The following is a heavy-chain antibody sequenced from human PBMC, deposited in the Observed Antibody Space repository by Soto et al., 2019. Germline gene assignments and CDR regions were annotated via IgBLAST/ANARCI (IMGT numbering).Heavy chain of an antibody. CDR1: GGSFSGYY. CDR3: ARQVTRAARPAVYRDYYYGMDV. D-gene: IGHD6-6*01. V-gene: IGHV4-34*01. CDR2: INHSGST. J-gene: IGHJ6*02. Sequence: PSETLSLTCAVYGGSFSGYYWSWIRQPPGKGLEWIGEINHSGSTNYNPSLKSRVTISVDTSKNQFSLKLSSVTAADTAVYYCARQVTRAARPAVYRDYYYGMDVWGQGTTVTVSS.